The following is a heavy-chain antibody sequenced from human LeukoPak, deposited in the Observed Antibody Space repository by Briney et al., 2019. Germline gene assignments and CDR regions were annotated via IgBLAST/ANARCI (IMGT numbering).Heavy chain of an antibody. CDR1: GYTLTGYY. CDR3: VRGEVVLLQYYFDY. Sequence: ASVKVSCKAPGYTLTGYYIHWVRQTPGQGLEWMGWINPNSGGTNYAQKFGGRMTMTRDTSISTAYMELKRLTSDDTAVYYCVRGEVVLLQYYFDYWGQGTLVTVSS. CDR2: INPNSGGT. J-gene: IGHJ4*02. V-gene: IGHV1-2*02. D-gene: IGHD5-24*01.